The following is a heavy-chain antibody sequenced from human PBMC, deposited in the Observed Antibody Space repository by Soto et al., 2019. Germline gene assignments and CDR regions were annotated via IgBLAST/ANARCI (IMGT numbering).Heavy chain of an antibody. CDR2: ISSSSSYI. V-gene: IGHV3-21*01. Sequence: GGSLRLSCAASGFTFSSYSMNWVRQAPGKGLEWVSSISSSSSYIYYADSVKGRFTISRDNAKNSLYLQMNSLRAEDTAVYYCARELGYCSGGSCYKWFDPWGQGTLVTVSS. CDR3: ARELGYCSGGSCYKWFDP. D-gene: IGHD2-15*01. J-gene: IGHJ5*02. CDR1: GFTFSSYS.